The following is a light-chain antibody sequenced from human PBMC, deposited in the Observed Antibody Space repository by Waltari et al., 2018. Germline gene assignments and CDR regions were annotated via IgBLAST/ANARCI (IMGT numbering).Light chain of an antibody. Sequence: QSVLTQPPSASGPPGQRVTISCSGRSSNIGPIYVYWYQQVPGTAPKLLMYRSNQRPSGVPDRFSGSKSGTSASLAISGLRSEDEADFYCAAWDDSLSGPGVFGGGTKLTVL. V-gene: IGLV1-47*01. CDR3: AAWDDSLSGPGV. CDR2: RSN. CDR1: SSNIGPIY. J-gene: IGLJ3*02.